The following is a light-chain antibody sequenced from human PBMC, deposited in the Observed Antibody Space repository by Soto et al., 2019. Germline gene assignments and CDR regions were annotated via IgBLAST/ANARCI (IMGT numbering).Light chain of an antibody. CDR2: SNN. CDR3: AAWDDSLNGPVV. CDR1: NSNIGSNT. Sequence: QPVLTQPPSASGTPGQRVTISCSGSNSNIGSNTVNWYQQLPGTAPKLLMYSNNQRPSGVPDRFSGSKSGTSASLAISGLQSEDEADYYCAAWDDSLNGPVVFGGGTKLTVL. J-gene: IGLJ2*01. V-gene: IGLV1-44*01.